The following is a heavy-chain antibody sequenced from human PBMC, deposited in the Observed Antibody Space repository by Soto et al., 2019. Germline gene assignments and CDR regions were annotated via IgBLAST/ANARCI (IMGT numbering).Heavy chain of an antibody. CDR1: GFTVSSNY. D-gene: IGHD3-9*01. Sequence: EVQLVETGGGLIQPGGSLRLSCAASGFTVSSNYMSWVRQAPGKGLEWVSVIYSGGSTYYADSVKGRFTISRDNSKNTLYLQMNSLRDGDMAVYYCARDFDGILTGGRYFDYWGQGTLVTVCS. CDR2: IYSGGST. J-gene: IGHJ4*02. CDR3: ARDFDGILTGGRYFDY. V-gene: IGHV3-53*02.